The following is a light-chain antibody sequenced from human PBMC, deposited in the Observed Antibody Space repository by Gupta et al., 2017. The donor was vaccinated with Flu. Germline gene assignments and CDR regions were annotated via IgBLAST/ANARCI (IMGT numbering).Light chain of an antibody. Sequence: EIMMTQSPGTLSVSPGERATLSCRASHSVGSNLAWYQHRPGQAPRLLIYGSFKRPTDIPARFVGRGSGTEFTLTISSLQSEDFAVYYCQQYKDWPPEYTFGQGTRLDIK. J-gene: IGKJ2*01. CDR1: HSVGSN. CDR2: GSF. CDR3: QQYKDWPPEYT. V-gene: IGKV3-15*01.